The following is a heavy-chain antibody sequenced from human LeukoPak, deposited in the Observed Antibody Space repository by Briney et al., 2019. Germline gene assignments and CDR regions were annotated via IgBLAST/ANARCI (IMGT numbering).Heavy chain of an antibody. CDR1: GGSIGSSSYY. D-gene: IGHD6-6*01. J-gene: IGHJ6*03. V-gene: IGHV4-39*01. Sequence: SETLSLTCTVSGGSIGSSSYYWGWIRQPPGKGLEWIGSIYYSGSTYYNPSLKSRVTISVDTSRHQFSLKLSSVNAADTAVYYCASGWRSSYSYYYYMDVWGKGTTVTVSS. CDR2: IYYSGST. CDR3: ASGWRSSYSYYYYMDV.